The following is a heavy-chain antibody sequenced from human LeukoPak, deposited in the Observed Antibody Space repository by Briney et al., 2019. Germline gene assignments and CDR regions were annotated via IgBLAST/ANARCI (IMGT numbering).Heavy chain of an antibody. J-gene: IGHJ4*02. Sequence: SETLSLTCTVSGGSISSSTYYWSWVRQPPGKVLEWIGRIYYNENTYYNPSLKSRLTISVDTSKNQFSLNVTSVTLADTAVYYCAVLPGYTYGDYWGQGALVTVSS. V-gene: IGHV4-39*01. CDR1: GGSISSSTYY. CDR2: IYYNENT. D-gene: IGHD5-18*01. CDR3: AVLPGYTYGDY.